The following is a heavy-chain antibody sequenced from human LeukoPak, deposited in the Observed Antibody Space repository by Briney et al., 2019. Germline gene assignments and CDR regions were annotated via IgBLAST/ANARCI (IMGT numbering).Heavy chain of an antibody. J-gene: IGHJ4*02. CDR2: IYYSGST. V-gene: IGHV4-39*01. CDR3: ARGSSGWLFDY. D-gene: IGHD6-19*01. Sequence: SETLSLTCTVSGGSISSSSYYWGWIRQPPGKGLEWIGSIYYSGSTYYNPSLKSRVTISVDTSKNQFSLKLSSVTAADTAVYYCARGSSGWLFDYWGQGTLVTVSS. CDR1: GGSISSSSYY.